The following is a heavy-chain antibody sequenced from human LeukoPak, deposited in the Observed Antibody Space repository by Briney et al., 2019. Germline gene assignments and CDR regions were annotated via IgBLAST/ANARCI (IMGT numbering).Heavy chain of an antibody. Sequence: GGSLRLSCAASEFSVSSNYMSWVHQAPGKGLEWVSLIYTGGTTYDADSVRGRFTISRDKTKNTLYLQMNSLRAEDTAVYYCARDTGYGSGSFDYWGQGTLVTVSS. J-gene: IGHJ4*02. CDR1: EFSVSSNY. CDR3: ARDTGYGSGSFDY. CDR2: IYTGGTT. V-gene: IGHV3-53*01. D-gene: IGHD3-10*01.